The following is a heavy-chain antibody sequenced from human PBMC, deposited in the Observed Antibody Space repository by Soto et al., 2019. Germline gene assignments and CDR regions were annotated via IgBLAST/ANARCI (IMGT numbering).Heavy chain of an antibody. Sequence: EVQLVESGGGLVQPGGSLRLSCAASGFTFSSYSMNWVRQAPGKGLEWVSYISATSSTKNYADSVKGRFTISIDNGQNLLYLQMNSLRDEDTAVYYCVRSYYDTLITYSYIFDYWGQGTLVTVSS. CDR3: VRSYYDTLITYSYIFDY. CDR1: GFTFSSYS. J-gene: IGHJ4*02. D-gene: IGHD3-9*01. CDR2: ISATSSTK. V-gene: IGHV3-48*02.